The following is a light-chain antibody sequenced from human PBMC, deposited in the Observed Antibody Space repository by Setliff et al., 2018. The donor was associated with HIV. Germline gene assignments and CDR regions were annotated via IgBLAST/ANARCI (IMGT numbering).Light chain of an antibody. CDR1: SSDVAVSNS. J-gene: IGLJ1*01. Sequence: SALTQPASVSGSPGQSITISCTGTSSDVAVSNSVSWYQQHPGRVPKLLLYEVSNRPSGVSNRFSGSKSANTASLTISGLQAEDEADYFCASYTSVNAYVFGPGTKGTV. V-gene: IGLV2-14*01. CDR2: EVS. CDR3: ASYTSVNAYV.